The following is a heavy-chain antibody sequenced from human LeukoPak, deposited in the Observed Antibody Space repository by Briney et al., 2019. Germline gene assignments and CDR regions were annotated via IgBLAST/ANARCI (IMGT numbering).Heavy chain of an antibody. J-gene: IGHJ4*02. D-gene: IGHD6-19*01. CDR1: GFSLTSGVG. V-gene: IGHV2-5*02. CDR3: AHRIGGSRDWHAGYFDI. CDR2: IYWDGDK. Sequence: GSGPTLVNPTETLTLTCTFSGFSLTSGVGGGWIRQSPGKALECLALIYWDGDKRYSSSLKNRLTITKDTSKNQVVLTMADMEPEESGTYYCAHRIGGSRDWHAGYFDIWGPGTVVTVS.